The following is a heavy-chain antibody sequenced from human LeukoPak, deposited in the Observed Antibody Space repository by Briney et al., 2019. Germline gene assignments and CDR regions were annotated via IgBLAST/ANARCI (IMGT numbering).Heavy chain of an antibody. CDR1: GASISNGDYY. V-gene: IGHV4-30-4*01. Sequence: SQTLSLTCSVSGASISNGDYYWSWIRQPPGKGLEWIGYFYYSGNTYYNPSLKSRVSISVDTSKNQFSLKLTSVTAADTAVYYCARLRSYSDYWGQGTLVTVSS. J-gene: IGHJ4*02. CDR2: FYYSGNT. CDR3: ARLRSYSDY.